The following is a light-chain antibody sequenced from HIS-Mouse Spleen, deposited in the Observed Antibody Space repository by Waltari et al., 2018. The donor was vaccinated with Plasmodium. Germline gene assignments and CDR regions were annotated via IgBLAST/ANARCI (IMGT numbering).Light chain of an antibody. CDR1: QDISNY. CDR3: QQYDNLPYT. V-gene: IGKV1-33*01. Sequence: DIQMTQSPSSLSASVGDRVTITCQASQDISNYLNWYQQKPGKATKLLIYDASNLETGVPSRFSGIGAGTDFTFTISSLQPEDIATYYCQQYDNLPYTFGQGTKLEIK. J-gene: IGKJ2*01. CDR2: DAS.